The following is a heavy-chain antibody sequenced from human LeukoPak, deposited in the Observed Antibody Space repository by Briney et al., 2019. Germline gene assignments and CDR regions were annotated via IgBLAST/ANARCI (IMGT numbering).Heavy chain of an antibody. J-gene: IGHJ4*02. CDR1: GYTFTGYY. V-gene: IGHV1-2*02. D-gene: IGHD3-10*01. CDR2: ISPNSGGT. CDR3: ARDHYYGSGILKP. Sequence: GASVKVSCKASGYTFTGYYMHWVRQAPGQGLEWMGWISPNSGGTNYAQKFQGRVTMTRDTSISTAYMELSRLRSDDTAVYYCARDHYYGSGILKPWGQGTLVTVSS.